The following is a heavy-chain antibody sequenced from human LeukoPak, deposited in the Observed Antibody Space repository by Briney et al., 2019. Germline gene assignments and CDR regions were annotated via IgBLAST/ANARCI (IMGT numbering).Heavy chain of an antibody. CDR3: AREYCSSTSCYKEAFDY. D-gene: IGHD2-2*02. V-gene: IGHV1-2*02. CDR1: GYTFTGYY. CDR2: IIPNSGAT. Sequence: ASVKVSCKASGYTFTGYYMHWVRQAPGQGLEWMGWIIPNSGATNYAQKFQGRVTMTRDTSISTAYMELSRLRSDDTAVYYCAREYCSSTSCYKEAFDYWGQGTLVTVSS. J-gene: IGHJ4*02.